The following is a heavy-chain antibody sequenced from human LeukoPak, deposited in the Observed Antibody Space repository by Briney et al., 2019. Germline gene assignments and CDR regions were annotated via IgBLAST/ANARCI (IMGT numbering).Heavy chain of an antibody. D-gene: IGHD3-22*01. CDR3: AGSSGYSEYFDY. Sequence: GASVKVSCKASGYTFTGYYMHWVRQAPGQGLEWMGWINPNTGGTNYAQKFQGRVTMTRDTSISTVYMELSSLRSEDTAVYYCAGSSGYSEYFDYWGQGTLVTVSS. CDR1: GYTFTGYY. CDR2: INPNTGGT. J-gene: IGHJ4*02. V-gene: IGHV1-2*02.